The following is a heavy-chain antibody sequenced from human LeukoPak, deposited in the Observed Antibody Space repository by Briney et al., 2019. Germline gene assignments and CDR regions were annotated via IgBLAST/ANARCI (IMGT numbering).Heavy chain of an antibody. J-gene: IGHJ3*02. D-gene: IGHD6-13*01. CDR2: ISYSGST. Sequence: SETLSLTCTVSGGSISSYYWSWIRQPPGKGLEWIGYISYSGSTDYNTSLRSRVTISVDTSKNQFALKLSSVTAADTAVYYCARVGKIADTLNAFDIWGQGTMVTVSS. V-gene: IGHV4-59*08. CDR3: ARVGKIADTLNAFDI. CDR1: GGSISSYY.